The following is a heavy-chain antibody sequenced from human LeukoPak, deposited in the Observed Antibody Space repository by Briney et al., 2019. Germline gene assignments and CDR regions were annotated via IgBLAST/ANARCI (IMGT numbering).Heavy chain of an antibody. CDR3: ARDNSVGDIAWWFDP. V-gene: IGHV1-46*01. Sequence: ASVKVSCKASGYTFTSYYMHWVRQAPGQGLEWMGIINPSGGSTSYAQKFQGRVTMTRDMSTTTDYMELSSLRSEDTAVYYCARDNSVGDIAWWFDPWGQGTLVTVSS. CDR1: GYTFTSYY. J-gene: IGHJ5*02. D-gene: IGHD3-16*02. CDR2: INPSGGST.